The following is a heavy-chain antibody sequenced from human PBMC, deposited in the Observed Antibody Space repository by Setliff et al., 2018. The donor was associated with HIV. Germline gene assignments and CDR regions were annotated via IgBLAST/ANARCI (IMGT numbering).Heavy chain of an antibody. V-gene: IGHV4-61*02. J-gene: IGHJ3*02. Sequence: SETLSLTCTVSGGSISSGSYYWSWIRQPAGEGLGWIGRIYVSGSTNYNPSLNSRVTMSLDTSKNQFSLKLSSVTAADTALYYCAREDYYDSSGYAFDIWGQGTMVTVSS. CDR1: GGSISSGSYY. D-gene: IGHD3-22*01. CDR3: AREDYYDSSGYAFDI. CDR2: IYVSGST.